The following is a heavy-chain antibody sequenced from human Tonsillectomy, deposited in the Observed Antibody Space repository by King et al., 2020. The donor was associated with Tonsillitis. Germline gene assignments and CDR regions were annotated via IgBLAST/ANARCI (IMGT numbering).Heavy chain of an antibody. V-gene: IGHV1-46*01. J-gene: IGHJ6*04. D-gene: IGHD1-26*01. Sequence: QLVQSGAEVKKPGASVKVSCKASGYTFTSYYMHWERQAPGQGLEWMGIINPSGCSTSNAQKFQGRVTMTRDTSTSTVYMELSSLRSGDTAVYYCARAPPAFGYSGSSDYYYGMDVWGKGTTVTVSS. CDR1: GYTFTSYY. CDR2: INPSGCST. CDR3: ARAPPAFGYSGSSDYYYGMDV.